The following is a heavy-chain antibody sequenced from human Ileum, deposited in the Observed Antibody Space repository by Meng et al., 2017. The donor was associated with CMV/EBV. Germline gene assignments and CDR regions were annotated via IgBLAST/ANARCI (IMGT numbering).Heavy chain of an antibody. CDR2: LDTENGKI. Sequence: GKVKLSCKGSGDTFTDYYMHWVKQAPGKGLEWMGLLDTENGKIRYAEEFQGRVTITADTSIDTVYMELSSLRSDDTAVYYCATETDWGQGTLVTVSS. CDR3: ATETD. J-gene: IGHJ1*01. CDR1: GDTFTDYY. D-gene: IGHD1-14*01. V-gene: IGHV1-69-2*01.